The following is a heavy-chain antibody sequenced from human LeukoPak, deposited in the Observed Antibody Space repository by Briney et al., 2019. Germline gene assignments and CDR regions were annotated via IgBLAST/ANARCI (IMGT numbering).Heavy chain of an antibody. CDR2: TYYRSKWYN. CDR1: GDSVSSNSAA. J-gene: IGHJ5*02. Sequence: SQTLSLTCAISGDSVSSNSAAWNWIRQSPSRGLEWPGRTYYRSKWYNDYAVSVKSRITINPDTSKNQFSLQLNSVTPEDTAVYYCARDPGRYCSSTSCYRGGWFDPWGQGTLVTVSS. V-gene: IGHV6-1*01. CDR3: ARDPGRYCSSTSCYRGGWFDP. D-gene: IGHD2-2*01.